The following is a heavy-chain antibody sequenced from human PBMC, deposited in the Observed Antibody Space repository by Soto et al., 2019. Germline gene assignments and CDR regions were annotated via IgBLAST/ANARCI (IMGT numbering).Heavy chain of an antibody. CDR3: ARDRDSFFHY. CDR1: GFTFSSYS. J-gene: IGHJ4*02. CDR2: ISSSSSYI. V-gene: IGHV3-21*01. D-gene: IGHD5-18*01. Sequence: GSMRLSCAGSGFTFSSYSMNWVRQAPGKGLEWVSSISSSSSYIYYADSVKGRFTISRDNAKNSLYLQMNSLRAEDTAVYYCARDRDSFFHYWGPRTLVTGST.